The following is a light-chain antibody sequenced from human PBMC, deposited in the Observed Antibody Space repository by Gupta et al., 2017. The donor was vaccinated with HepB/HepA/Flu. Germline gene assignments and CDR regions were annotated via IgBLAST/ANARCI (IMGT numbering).Light chain of an antibody. CDR3: MQGTQGPYT. J-gene: IGKJ2*01. V-gene: IGKV2-30*02. CDR1: QSLVHGDGNTY. Sequence: DVVLTQSPLSLPVSLGQPASISCRSSQSLVHGDGNTYLNWFQQRPGQSPRRLIYKVSNRDSGVPDRFSGSGSGTDFTLRISRVEAEDVGVYYCMQGTQGPYTFGQGTKLEIK. CDR2: KVS.